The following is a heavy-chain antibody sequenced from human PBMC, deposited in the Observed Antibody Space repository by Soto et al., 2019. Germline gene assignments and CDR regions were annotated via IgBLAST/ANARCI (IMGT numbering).Heavy chain of an antibody. CDR2: IYSGGST. J-gene: IGHJ3*02. CDR1: GFTVSSNY. V-gene: IGHV3-53*01. D-gene: IGHD3-3*01. Sequence: QPGGSLRLSCAASGFTVSSNYMSWVRQAPGKGLEWVSVIYSGGSTYYADSVKGRFTISRDNSKNTLYLQMNSLRAEDTAVYYCAREYDFWSGYGGAFDIWGQGTMVTVSS. CDR3: AREYDFWSGYGGAFDI.